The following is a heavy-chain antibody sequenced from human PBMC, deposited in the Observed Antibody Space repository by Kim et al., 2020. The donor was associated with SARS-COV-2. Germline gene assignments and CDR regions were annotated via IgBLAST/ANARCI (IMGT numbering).Heavy chain of an antibody. D-gene: IGHD6-13*01. CDR1: GGSISSGGYY. Sequence: SETLSLTCTVSGGSISSGGYYWSWIRQHPGKGLEWIGYIYYSGSTYYNPSLKSRVTISVDTSKNQFSLKLSSVTAADTAVYYCATAYSSSWYKGGNWFDPWGQGTLVTVSS. V-gene: IGHV4-31*03. CDR2: IYYSGST. CDR3: ATAYSSSWYKGGNWFDP. J-gene: IGHJ5*02.